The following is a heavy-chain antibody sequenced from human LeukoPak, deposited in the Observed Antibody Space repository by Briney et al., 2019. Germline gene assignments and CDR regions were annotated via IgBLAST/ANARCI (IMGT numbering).Heavy chain of an antibody. CDR1: GFTFSTYT. D-gene: IGHD7-27*01. V-gene: IGHV3-23*01. J-gene: IGHJ4*02. Sequence: GGSLRLSCAATGFTFSTYTMYWVRHPPGKRLEWVSIIGSSGGGIHYADSVKGRFTISRDNSKNALYLQMNSLRVEDTAVYYCAIDPNWGTHSWGQGVLVTVSS. CDR2: IGSSGGGI. CDR3: AIDPNWGTHS.